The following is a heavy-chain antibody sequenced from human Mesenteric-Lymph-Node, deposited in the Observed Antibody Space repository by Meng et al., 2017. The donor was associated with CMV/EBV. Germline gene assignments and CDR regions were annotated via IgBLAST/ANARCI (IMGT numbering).Heavy chain of an antibody. CDR2: IKPDGGEK. Sequence: GGSLRLSCAASGFTFSSFWMSWVRQAPGKGLEWVANIKPDGGEKYYVDSMKGRFTISRDNAKHSLFLQMNSLRVEGTAVYYCARVLAAHCDCWGQGTLVTVSS. D-gene: IGHD6-6*01. CDR1: GFTFSSFW. J-gene: IGHJ4*02. V-gene: IGHV3-7*01. CDR3: ARVLAAHCDC.